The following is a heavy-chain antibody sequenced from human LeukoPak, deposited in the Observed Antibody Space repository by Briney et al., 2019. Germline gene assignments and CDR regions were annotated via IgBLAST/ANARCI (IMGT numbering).Heavy chain of an antibody. Sequence: GGSLRLSCAASGFTFSSYSMNWVRQAPGKGLEWVSSISSSGYIYYADSVKGGFTISRDNSKNTLYLQMNSLRAEDTAVYYCANSHSSSWFHDAFDIWGQGTMVTVSS. CDR2: ISSSGYI. CDR1: GFTFSSYS. CDR3: ANSHSSSWFHDAFDI. V-gene: IGHV3-21*04. J-gene: IGHJ3*02. D-gene: IGHD6-13*01.